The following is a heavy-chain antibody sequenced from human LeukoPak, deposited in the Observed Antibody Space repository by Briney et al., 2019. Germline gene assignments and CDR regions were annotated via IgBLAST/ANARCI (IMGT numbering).Heavy chain of an antibody. V-gene: IGHV3-15*01. CDR3: TTEHTSQPRGLTFDY. Sequence: GGSLRLSCAASGFTFTNARMSWVRQAPGKGRDWVGRIKNKTYDSTTDYAATVKGIYTISRDDSKNMLYLQMNRLKTDDTAVYYCTTEHTSQPRGLTFDYWGQGTLVTVSS. CDR2: IKNKTYDSTT. CDR1: GFTFTNAR. J-gene: IGHJ4*02. D-gene: IGHD3-10*01.